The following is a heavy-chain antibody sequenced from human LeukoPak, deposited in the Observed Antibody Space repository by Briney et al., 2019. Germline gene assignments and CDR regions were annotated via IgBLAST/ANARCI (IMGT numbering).Heavy chain of an antibody. Sequence: GGSLRLSCAASGFTFSSYSMNWVRQAPGKGLEWVSSISSSSSYIYYADSVKGRFTISRDNAKNSLYLQMNSLRAEDTAVYYCARGGYYYDSSGYYDYWGQGTLVTVSS. CDR2: ISSSSSYI. J-gene: IGHJ4*02. D-gene: IGHD3-22*01. V-gene: IGHV3-21*01. CDR3: ARGGYYYDSSGYYDY. CDR1: GFTFSSYS.